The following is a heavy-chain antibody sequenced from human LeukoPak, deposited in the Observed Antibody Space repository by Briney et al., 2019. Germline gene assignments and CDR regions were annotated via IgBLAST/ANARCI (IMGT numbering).Heavy chain of an antibody. CDR1: VGSISSYY. D-gene: IGHD3-9*01. J-gene: IGHJ4*02. CDR3: ARTHGYDIFSY. V-gene: IGHV4-4*07. CDR2: VYTSGST. Sequence: SETLSLTCTVSVGSISSYYWNWIRQPAGKGLEWIGRVYTSGSTNYNPSLKSRVTMSLDTSKNQFSLRLTSVTAADTAVYYCARTHGYDIFSYWGQGTLVTVSS.